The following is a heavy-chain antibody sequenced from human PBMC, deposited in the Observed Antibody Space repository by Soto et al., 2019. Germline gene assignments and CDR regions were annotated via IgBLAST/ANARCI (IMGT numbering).Heavy chain of an antibody. CDR2: INPSGGST. CDR1: GYTFTSYY. V-gene: IGHV1-46*03. CDR3: ARAEAPGQISYWFDP. D-gene: IGHD3-16*02. Sequence: ASVEVCCKASGYTFTSYYRRWVRQAPRQGLEWMGIINPSGGSTSYAQKFQGRVTMTRDTSTSTVYMELSSLRSEDTAVYYCARAEAPGQISYWFDPWGQGTLVTVSS. J-gene: IGHJ5*02.